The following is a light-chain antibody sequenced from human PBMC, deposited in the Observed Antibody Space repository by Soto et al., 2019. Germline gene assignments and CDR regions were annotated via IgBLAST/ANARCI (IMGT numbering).Light chain of an antibody. J-gene: IGKJ4*01. CDR1: QGISSY. CDR2: AAS. Sequence: DIQLTQSPSFLSASVGDRVTISCRASQGISSYLAWYQQKPGKAPELLIYAASTLQSGVPSRFSGSGSGAEFTLTISILQPEDFATYYCQQLNYYPRSFCGGTKV. CDR3: QQLNYYPRS. V-gene: IGKV1-9*01.